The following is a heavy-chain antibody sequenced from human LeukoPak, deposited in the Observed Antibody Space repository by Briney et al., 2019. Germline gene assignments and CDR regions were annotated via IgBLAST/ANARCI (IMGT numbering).Heavy chain of an antibody. CDR3: AKGPRVAVAGHLPNYYYYGMDV. J-gene: IGHJ6*02. D-gene: IGHD6-19*01. CDR2: IWYDGSNQ. V-gene: IGHV3-33*06. Sequence: GGSLRLSCAASGFTFRNYGMHWVRQAPGKGLEWVALIWYDGSNQHYADSVRGRFTISRDNSKNTLYLQMNSLRAEDTAVYYCAKGPRVAVAGHLPNYYYYGMDVWGQGTTVTVSS. CDR1: GFTFRNYG.